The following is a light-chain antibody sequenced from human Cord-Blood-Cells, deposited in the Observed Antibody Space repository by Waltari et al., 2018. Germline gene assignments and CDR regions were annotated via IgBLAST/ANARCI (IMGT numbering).Light chain of an antibody. CDR3: QQYNNGPPVP. J-gene: IGKJ5*01. CDR1: QSVSSN. CDR2: GAS. Sequence: EIVMTQSPATLSMSPGERATLSCRASQSVSSNLAWYQQKPGQAPRLLIYGASTRATGIPARFMGSGFGTEFTLPIGGLQSEDFAVYYGQQYNNGPPVPFGQGHDWRLN. V-gene: IGKV3-15*01.